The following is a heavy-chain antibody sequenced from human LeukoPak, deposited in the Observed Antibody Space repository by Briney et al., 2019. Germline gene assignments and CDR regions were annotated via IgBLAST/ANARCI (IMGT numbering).Heavy chain of an antibody. J-gene: IGHJ4*02. Sequence: GGSLKLSCAASGFSFSSYAMSWVRQAPGRGLEWVSSISGSGDNTYYAESVKGRFTISRDNSKNTLFLQMNSLRAEDTAVFYCAKRSGYTTGWFFDFWGQGTLVTVSS. CDR3: AKRSGYTTGWFFDF. CDR1: GFSFSSYA. V-gene: IGHV3-23*01. CDR2: ISGSGDNT. D-gene: IGHD6-19*01.